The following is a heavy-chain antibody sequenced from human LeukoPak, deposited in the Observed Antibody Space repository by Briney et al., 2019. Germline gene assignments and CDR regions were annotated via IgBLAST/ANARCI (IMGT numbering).Heavy chain of an antibody. CDR3: AKEKSRLTTVTSGSN. D-gene: IGHD4-11*01. CDR2: ISGSGGST. Sequence: GGSLRLSCAASGFTFSSYDMSWVRQAPGKGLEWVSAISGSGGSTYYADSVKGRFTISRDNSKNTLYLQMNSLRAEDTAVYYCAKEKSRLTTVTSGSNWGQGTLVTVSS. J-gene: IGHJ4*02. CDR1: GFTFSSYD. V-gene: IGHV3-23*01.